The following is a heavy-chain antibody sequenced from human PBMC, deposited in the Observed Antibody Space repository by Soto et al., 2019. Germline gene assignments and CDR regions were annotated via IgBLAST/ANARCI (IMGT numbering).Heavy chain of an antibody. D-gene: IGHD3-10*01. CDR2: IIPIFGTA. Sequence: QVQLVQSGAEVKKPGASVKVSCKASGYTFTGYYMHWVRQAPGQGLEWMGWIIPIFGTANYAQKFQGRVTITADESTSTAYMELSSLRSEDTAVYYCARDGSGSSLHGWGQGTLVTVSS. J-gene: IGHJ4*02. CDR1: GYTFTGYY. CDR3: ARDGSGSSLHG. V-gene: IGHV1-69*01.